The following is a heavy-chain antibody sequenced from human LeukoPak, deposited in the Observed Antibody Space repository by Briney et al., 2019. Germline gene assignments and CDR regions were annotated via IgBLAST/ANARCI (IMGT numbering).Heavy chain of an antibody. Sequence: SGRSLRLSCAASGFTFSTYRMHWVRQSPGKGLEGVADIRYDGSKTHYRDSVEGRFTISRDNSKNTLYLEMNSLRAEDRAVYYCARDTAQRPFDIWGQGTMVNVSS. CDR1: GFTFSTYR. J-gene: IGHJ3*02. D-gene: IGHD6-25*01. CDR3: ARDTAQRPFDI. CDR2: IRYDGSKT. V-gene: IGHV3-33*01.